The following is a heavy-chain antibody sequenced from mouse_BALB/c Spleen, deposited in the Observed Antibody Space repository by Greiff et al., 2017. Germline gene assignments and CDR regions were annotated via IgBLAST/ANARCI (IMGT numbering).Heavy chain of an antibody. Sequence: QVQLKESGPGLVAPSQSLSITCTVSGFTLTGYGVNWVRQPPGKGLEWLGMIWGDGSKDYNSAHKSRLSISKDNSEGQVFLKMNSLQTGDTAKYYCARERYDEYYAMDYWGQGTSVTVSA. CDR1: GFTLTGYG. CDR3: ARERYDEYYAMDY. CDR2: IWGDGSK. J-gene: IGHJ4*01. V-gene: IGHV2-6-7*01. D-gene: IGHD2-14*01.